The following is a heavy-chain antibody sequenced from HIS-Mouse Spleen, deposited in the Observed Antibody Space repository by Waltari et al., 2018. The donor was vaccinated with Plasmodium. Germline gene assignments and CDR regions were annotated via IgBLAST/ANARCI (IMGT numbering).Heavy chain of an antibody. CDR2: INHSGST. CDR1: GGSFSGYY. J-gene: IGHJ4*02. D-gene: IGHD2-21*02. CDR3: ARGRRIVVVTAPRGFFDY. Sequence: QVQLQQWGAGLLKPSETLSLTCAVYGGSFSGYYWSWIRQPPGKGLEWIGDINHSGSTNDNPSLKSRVTIAVDTSKNQFSLKLSSVTAADTAVYYCARGRRIVVVTAPRGFFDYWGQGTLVTVSS. V-gene: IGHV4-34*01.